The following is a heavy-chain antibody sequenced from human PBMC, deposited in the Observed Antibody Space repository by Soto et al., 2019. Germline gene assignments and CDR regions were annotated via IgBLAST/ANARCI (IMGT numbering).Heavy chain of an antibody. V-gene: IGHV1-46*01. Sequence: QVQLVQSGAEVKRPGSSVKVSCKASGYTFTKAYIHWVRQAPGQGLEWMGIIKPGGGSIRYAELFRGRATLTSDTSTGTVYMELNSLTSEDTAMYYCATDQCTNGVCYPYYFYGMDVWGQGTTVTVSS. J-gene: IGHJ6*02. CDR2: IKPGGGSI. CDR1: GYTFTKAY. D-gene: IGHD2-8*01. CDR3: ATDQCTNGVCYPYYFYGMDV.